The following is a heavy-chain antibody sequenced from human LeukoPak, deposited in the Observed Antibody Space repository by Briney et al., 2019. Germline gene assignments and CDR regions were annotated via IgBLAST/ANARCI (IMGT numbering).Heavy chain of an antibody. D-gene: IGHD3-10*01. CDR3: ARLSYGSKSPLDY. V-gene: IGHV2-70*01. Sequence: SGPALVKPTPTLTLTCTFSGFSLSTRGMSVSWIRQPPGKALEWLALIEWDDEKYYSTSLKTRLTISKDTSKNQVVLTMTNMDPMDTATYYCARLSYGSKSPLDYWGQRTLVTVSS. CDR1: GFSLSTRGMS. CDR2: IEWDDEK. J-gene: IGHJ4*02.